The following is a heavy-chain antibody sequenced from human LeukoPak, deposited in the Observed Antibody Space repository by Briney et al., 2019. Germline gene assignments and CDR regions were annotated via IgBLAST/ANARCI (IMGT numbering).Heavy chain of an antibody. D-gene: IGHD1-26*01. CDR2: IHHDGSNK. CDR1: GFTFSSYG. J-gene: IGHJ4*02. Sequence: GGSLRLSCAASGFTFSSYGMHWVRQAPGKGLDWVAFIHHDGSNKYYADSVRGRFTISRDNSKNTLYLQMNSLRAEDTAVYYCAGDQGGATSYWGQGTLVTVSS. CDR3: AGDQGGATSY. V-gene: IGHV3-30*02.